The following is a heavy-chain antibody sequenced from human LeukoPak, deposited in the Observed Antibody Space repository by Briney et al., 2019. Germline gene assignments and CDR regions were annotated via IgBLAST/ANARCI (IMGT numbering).Heavy chain of an antibody. CDR3: AREGVIWFGEPDYYYYGMDV. CDR2: ISSSGSTI. D-gene: IGHD3-10*01. V-gene: IGHV3-11*01. J-gene: IGHJ6*02. CDR1: GFTFSDYY. Sequence: PGGSLRLSCAASGFTFSDYYMSWIRQAPGKRLEWVSYISSSGSTIYYADSMKGRFTISRDNAKNSLYLQMNSLRAEDTAVYYCAREGVIWFGEPDYYYYGMDVWGQGTTVTVSS.